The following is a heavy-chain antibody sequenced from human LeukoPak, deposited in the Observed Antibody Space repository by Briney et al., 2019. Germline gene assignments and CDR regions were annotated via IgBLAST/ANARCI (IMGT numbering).Heavy chain of an antibody. CDR2: IYHSGST. Sequence: SETLSLTCAVSGGSISGSNWWSWVRQPPGKGLEWIGEIYHSGSTNYNPSLKSRVTISVDKSKNQFSLKLSSVTAADTAVYYCARVEKYYDFWSGYYPPGWFDPWGQGTLVTVSS. J-gene: IGHJ5*02. V-gene: IGHV4-4*02. D-gene: IGHD3-3*01. CDR3: ARVEKYYDFWSGYYPPGWFDP. CDR1: GGSISGSNW.